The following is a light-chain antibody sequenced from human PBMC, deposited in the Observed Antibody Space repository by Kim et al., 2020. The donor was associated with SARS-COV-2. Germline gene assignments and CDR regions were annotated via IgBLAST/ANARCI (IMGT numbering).Light chain of an antibody. J-gene: IGLJ3*02. CDR1: NSNIGSNA. V-gene: IGLV1-44*01. CDR2: SND. CDR3: AAWDDRQIGWV. Sequence: ELTQPPSASGTPGQRVTISCSGSNSNIGSNAVNWYQQLPGTAPKLLIYSNDQRPSGVPDRFFGSKSGTSASLAISGLQSEDEADYYCAAWDDRQIGWVFGGGTQLTVL.